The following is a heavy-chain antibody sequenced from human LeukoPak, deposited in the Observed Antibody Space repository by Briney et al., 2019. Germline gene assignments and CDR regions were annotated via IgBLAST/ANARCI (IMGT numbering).Heavy chain of an antibody. D-gene: IGHD3-10*01. CDR1: GYTFTGYY. CDR3: ARDVYGSGSYYGGWDAFDI. J-gene: IGHJ3*02. Sequence: ASVKVSCKASGYTFTGYYMHWVRQAPGQGLEWMGWINPNSGGTNYAQKFQGRVTMTRDTSISTAYMELSRLRSDDTAVYYCARDVYGSGSYYGGWDAFDIWGQGTMVTVSS. CDR2: INPNSGGT. V-gene: IGHV1-2*02.